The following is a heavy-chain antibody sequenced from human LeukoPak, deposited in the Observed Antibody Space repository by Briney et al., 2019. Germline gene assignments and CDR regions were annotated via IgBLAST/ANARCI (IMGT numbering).Heavy chain of an antibody. D-gene: IGHD3-22*01. CDR3: AKGRTAMIVVVTIWGSSDGY. CDR1: GFTFSNYA. Sequence: PGGSLRLSCAASGFTFSNYAMSWVRQAPGKGLEWVSAISGSGGSTYYADSVKGRFTISRDNSKNTLYLQMNSLRAEDTAVYYCAKGRTAMIVVVTIWGSSDGYWGQGTPVTVSS. CDR2: ISGSGGST. V-gene: IGHV3-23*01. J-gene: IGHJ4*02.